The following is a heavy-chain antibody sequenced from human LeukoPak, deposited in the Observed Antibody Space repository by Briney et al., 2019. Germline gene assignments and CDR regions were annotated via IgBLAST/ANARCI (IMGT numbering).Heavy chain of an antibody. CDR3: ARDRSSGWDYNWFDP. CDR2: IYSGGST. V-gene: IGHV3-66*01. D-gene: IGHD6-19*01. CDR1: GFTVSSNY. Sequence: GGSLRLSCAASGFTVSSNYMSWVRQAPGKGLEWVSVIYSGGSTYYADSVKGRFTISRDNSKNTLYLQMNSLRAEDTAVYYCARDRSSGWDYNWFDPWGQGTLVTVSS. J-gene: IGHJ5*02.